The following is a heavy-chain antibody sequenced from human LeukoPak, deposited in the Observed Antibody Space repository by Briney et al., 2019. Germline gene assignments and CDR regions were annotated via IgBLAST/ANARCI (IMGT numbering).Heavy chain of an antibody. J-gene: IGHJ4*02. CDR2: ISSSSSYI. D-gene: IGHD6-13*01. CDR3: ARDLYSSHFDY. CDR1: GVTFNNYA. V-gene: IGHV3-21*01. Sequence: PGGSLRLSCAASGVTFNNYAMSWVRQAPGKGLEWVSSISSSSSYIYYADSVKGRFTISKDSSKNTVYMQMNSLRVEDTAVYYCARDLYSSHFDYWGQGTLVTVSS.